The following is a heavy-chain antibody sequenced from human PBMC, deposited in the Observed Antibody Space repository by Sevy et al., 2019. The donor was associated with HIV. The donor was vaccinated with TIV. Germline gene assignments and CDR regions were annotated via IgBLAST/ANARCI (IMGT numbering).Heavy chain of an antibody. V-gene: IGHV3-53*01. J-gene: IGHJ3*01. CDR2: IFSGDSKT. CDR3: ARYLSGCAFDV. Sequence: GGSLRLSCAASGFSVTNNNMSWVRQAPGKGLEWVSVIFSGDSKTHYADSVKGRFNVSRDNSKNTLYLQIQTLKTEDTAMYYCARYLSGCAFDVWGQGTTVTVSS. CDR1: GFSVTNNN. D-gene: IGHD3-9*01.